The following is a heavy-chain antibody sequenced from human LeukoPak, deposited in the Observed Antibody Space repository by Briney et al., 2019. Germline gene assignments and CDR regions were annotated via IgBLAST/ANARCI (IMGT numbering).Heavy chain of an antibody. Sequence: SETLSLTCTVSGGSVSSGNYYWSWIRQPPGKGLEWIGYISYSGSTNYNPSLKSRVTISVDTSKNRFSLRLSSVTAADRAVYYWARGGQSLGVDYGGEGTLVTVSS. CDR3: ARGGQSLGVDY. CDR2: ISYSGST. CDR1: GGSVSSGNYY. D-gene: IGHD5/OR15-5a*01. J-gene: IGHJ4*02. V-gene: IGHV4-61*01.